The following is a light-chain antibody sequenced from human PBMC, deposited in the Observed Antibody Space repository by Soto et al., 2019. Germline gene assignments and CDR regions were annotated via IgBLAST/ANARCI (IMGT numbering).Light chain of an antibody. CDR1: DDIRKY. CDR3: QQYDNLPLT. CDR2: DAS. Sequence: DIQLTQSPPSLSASVGDRVTITCQATDDIRKYLNWYQQKPGKPPQLLIHDASNLESGVPSRFSGTGSGTDFTFTISSLQPADIETYYCQQYDNLPLTLGAGTKVDIK. V-gene: IGKV1-33*01. J-gene: IGKJ4*01.